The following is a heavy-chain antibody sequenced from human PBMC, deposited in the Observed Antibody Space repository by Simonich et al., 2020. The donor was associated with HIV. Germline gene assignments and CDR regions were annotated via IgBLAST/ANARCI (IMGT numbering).Heavy chain of an antibody. V-gene: IGHV3-74*01. Sequence: EVQLVESGGDLVQPGGSLRLSCAASGFTFSTYWMHCVRAAPGKGLVWVSRVNSDGRSTSYADSVKGRFTISRDNAKNTLYLQMNILRAEDTAVYYCARDLVGSAFDIWGQGTMVTVSS. CDR3: ARDLVGSAFDI. CDR2: VNSDGRST. J-gene: IGHJ3*02. D-gene: IGHD2-8*02. CDR1: GFTFSTYW.